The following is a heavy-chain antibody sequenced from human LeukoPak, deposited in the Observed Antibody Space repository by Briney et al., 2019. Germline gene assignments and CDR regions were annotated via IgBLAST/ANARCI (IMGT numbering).Heavy chain of an antibody. CDR1: SGSFSDFF. D-gene: IGHD3-10*01. J-gene: IGHJ4*02. V-gene: IGHV4-34*01. CDR3: ARVQVGVGPDY. Sequence: SETLPLTCTVSSGSFSDFFWSWIRQPPGKGLEWIGEVNHSGYINHNPSLKSRVTIAVDTSKNQFSLKVISVTAADTAVYFCARVQVGVGPDYWSQGTLVTVSS. CDR2: VNHSGYI.